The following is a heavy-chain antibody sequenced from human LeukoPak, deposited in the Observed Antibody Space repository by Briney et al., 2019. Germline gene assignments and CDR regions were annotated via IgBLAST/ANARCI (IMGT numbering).Heavy chain of an antibody. CDR2: IYTSGST. J-gene: IGHJ6*04. Sequence: SETLSLTCTVSGGSISSYYWSWIRQSAGKGLEWIGRIYTSGSTNYNPSLKSRVTMSVDTSKNQFSLKLSSVTAADTAVYYCARDSSADFWSGYYIVDVWGKGTTVTVSS. D-gene: IGHD3-3*01. CDR3: ARDSSADFWSGYYIVDV. V-gene: IGHV4-4*07. CDR1: GGSISSYY.